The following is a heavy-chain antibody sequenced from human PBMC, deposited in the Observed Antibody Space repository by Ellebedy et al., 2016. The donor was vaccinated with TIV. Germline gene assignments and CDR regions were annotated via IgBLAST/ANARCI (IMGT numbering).Heavy chain of an antibody. D-gene: IGHD3-10*01. J-gene: IGHJ4*02. CDR1: GYSFTSYW. Sequence: KVSCXGSGYSFTSYWIGWVRQMPGKGLEWMGIIYPGDSDTRYSPSFQGQVTISADKSISTAYLQWSSLKASDTAMYYCARSKVRSLWFGELLGHLDYWGQGTLVTVSS. V-gene: IGHV5-51*01. CDR2: IYPGDSDT. CDR3: ARSKVRSLWFGELLGHLDY.